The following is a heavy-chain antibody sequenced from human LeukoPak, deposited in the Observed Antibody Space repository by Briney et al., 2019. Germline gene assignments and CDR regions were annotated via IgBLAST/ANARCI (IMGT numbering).Heavy chain of an antibody. CDR3: ARDGSYYYDSSGYYYTSLDY. V-gene: IGHV4-61*02. Sequence: PSETLSLTCTVSGGSISSGSYYWSWIRQPAGKGLEWIGRIYTSGSTNYNPSLKSRVTISVDTSKNQFPLKLSSVTAADTAVYYCARDGSYYYDSSGYYYTSLDYWGQGTLVTVSS. D-gene: IGHD3-22*01. CDR1: GGSISSGSYY. J-gene: IGHJ4*02. CDR2: IYTSGST.